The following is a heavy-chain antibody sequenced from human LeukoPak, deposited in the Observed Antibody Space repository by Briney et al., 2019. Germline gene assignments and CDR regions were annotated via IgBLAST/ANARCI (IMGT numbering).Heavy chain of an antibody. CDR2: IYYSGST. D-gene: IGHD3-10*01. CDR3: ARGRFGDD. J-gene: IGHJ4*02. CDR1: GGSISSYY. Sequence: PSETLSLTCTVSGGSISSYYWSWIRQPPGKGLEWIGYIYYSGSTNYNPSLKSRVTISVDTSKNQFSLKLSSVTAADTAVYYCARGRFGDDWGQGTLVTVSS. V-gene: IGHV4-59*01.